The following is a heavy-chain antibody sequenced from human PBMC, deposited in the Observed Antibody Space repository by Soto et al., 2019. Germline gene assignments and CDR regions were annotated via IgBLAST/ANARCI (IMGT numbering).Heavy chain of an antibody. CDR1: GGSISSSSYY. V-gene: IGHV4-39*01. CDR2: TYYSGST. Sequence: SETLSLTCTVSGGSISSSSYYWGWIRQPPGKGLEWIGSTYYSGSTYYNPSLKSRVTISVDTSKNQFSLKLSSVTAADTAVYYCARHEKLAAAAGGTDWFDPWGQGTRVTVSS. D-gene: IGHD6-13*01. CDR3: ARHEKLAAAAGGTDWFDP. J-gene: IGHJ5*02.